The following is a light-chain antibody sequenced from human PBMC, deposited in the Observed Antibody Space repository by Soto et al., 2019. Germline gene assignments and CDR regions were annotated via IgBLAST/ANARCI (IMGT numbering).Light chain of an antibody. J-gene: IGLJ2*01. CDR1: SSDIGTSNI. CDR3: FSYAGRGILL. Sequence: QSALTQPASVSGSPGQSVTISCTGTSSDIGTSNIVSWYQQHPGKAPKLIIYEVYNRPSRVSDRFSGSTSGNTASLTISGLQAEDEADYYFSYAGRGILLFGGGTKLTVL. CDR2: EVY. V-gene: IGLV2-23*01.